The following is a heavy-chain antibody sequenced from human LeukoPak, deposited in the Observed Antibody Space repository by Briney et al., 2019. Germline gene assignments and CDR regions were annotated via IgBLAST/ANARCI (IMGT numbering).Heavy chain of an antibody. Sequence: GGSLRLSCTASGFIFSTYWMSWVRQAPGKGLEWVSAISGSGGSTYYADSVKGRFTISRDNSKNTLYLQMNSLRAEDTAVYYCAKGDYDILTGYLIPFDYWGQGTLVTVSS. V-gene: IGHV3-23*01. J-gene: IGHJ4*02. CDR3: AKGDYDILTGYLIPFDY. CDR2: ISGSGGST. D-gene: IGHD3-9*01. CDR1: GFIFSTYW.